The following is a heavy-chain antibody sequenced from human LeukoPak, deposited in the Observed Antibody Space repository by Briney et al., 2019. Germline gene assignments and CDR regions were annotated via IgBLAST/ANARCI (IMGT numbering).Heavy chain of an antibody. CDR1: GFTFSSYG. CDR2: ISSSGGST. CDR3: ARRYCTSTSCSYFDY. D-gene: IGHD2-2*01. Sequence: PGGSLRLSCAASGFTFSSYGMSWVRQAPGKGLEWVSTISSSGGSTYYADSVKGRFTISRDNSKNTLYLQMNSLRAEDTAVYYCARRYCTSTSCSYFDYWGQGTLDTVSS. J-gene: IGHJ4*02. V-gene: IGHV3-23*01.